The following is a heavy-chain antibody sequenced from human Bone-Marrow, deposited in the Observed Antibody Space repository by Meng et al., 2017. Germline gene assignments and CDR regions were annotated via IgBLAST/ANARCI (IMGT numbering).Heavy chain of an antibody. V-gene: IGHV1-2*06. Sequence: QVQPVQSGAEVKKPGASVKVSCKASGYTFTGYYMHWVRQAPGQGLEWMGRINPNSGGTNYAQKFQGRVTMTRDTSISTAYMELSRLRSDDTAVYYCARDSSGWIRENWFDPWGQGTLVTVSS. CDR3: ARDSSGWIRENWFDP. J-gene: IGHJ5*02. D-gene: IGHD6-19*01. CDR2: INPNSGGT. CDR1: GYTFTGYY.